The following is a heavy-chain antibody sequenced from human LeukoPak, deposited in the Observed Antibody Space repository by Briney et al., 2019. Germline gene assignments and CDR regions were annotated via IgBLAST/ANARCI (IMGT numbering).Heavy chain of an antibody. CDR2: ISYDGSNK. Sequence: GGSLILSCAASGFTFSSYGMHWVRQAPGKGLEWVAVISYDGSNKYYADSVKGRFTISRDNSKNTLYLQMNSLRAEDTAVYYCAKSFRVGAPNSFYFDYWGQGTLVTVSS. V-gene: IGHV3-30*18. CDR3: AKSFRVGAPNSFYFDY. D-gene: IGHD1-26*01. J-gene: IGHJ4*02. CDR1: GFTFSSYG.